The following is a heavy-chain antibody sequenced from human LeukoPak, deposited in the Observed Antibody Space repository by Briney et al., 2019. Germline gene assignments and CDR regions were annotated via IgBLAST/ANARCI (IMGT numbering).Heavy chain of an antibody. V-gene: IGHV3-9*01. CDR2: ICWNSGNI. CDR1: GFTFNNYA. J-gene: IGHJ3*02. CDR3: TKPRVLSPGVFDI. D-gene: IGHD2-8*02. Sequence: GRSLRLSCAATGFTFNNYAMHWVRQAPGKGLEWVSGICWNSGNIGYADSVKGRFTISRDNAKNSLYLQMNSLRAEDTAFYYCTKPRVLSPGVFDIWGQGTVVTVSS.